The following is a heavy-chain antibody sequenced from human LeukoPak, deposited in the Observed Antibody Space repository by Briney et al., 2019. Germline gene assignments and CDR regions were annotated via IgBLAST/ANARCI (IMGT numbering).Heavy chain of an antibody. CDR3: ARGCSIVGATCRSTNWFDP. CDR1: GGSFSGNY. V-gene: IGHV4-34*01. D-gene: IGHD1-26*01. J-gene: IGHJ5*02. Sequence: SGTLSLTCAVYGGSFSGNYWSWSRQPPGKGLEWIGEINHSGRTNYNTYLKSRVTISVDRSKNQFSLKLSSLTAADTAVYYCARGCSIVGATCRSTNWFDPWGQGTLVTVSS. CDR2: INHSGRT.